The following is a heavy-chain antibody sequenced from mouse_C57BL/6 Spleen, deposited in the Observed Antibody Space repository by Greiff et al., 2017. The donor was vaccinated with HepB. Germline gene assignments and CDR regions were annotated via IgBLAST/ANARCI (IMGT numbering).Heavy chain of an antibody. D-gene: IGHD2-1*01. J-gene: IGHJ4*01. Sequence: VQLQQSGAELVMPGASVKLSCKASGYTFTSYWMHWVKQRPGQGLEWIGEIDPSDSYTNYNQKFKGKSTLTVDKSSSTAYMQLSSLTSEDSAVYYCARGYGNYDAMDYWGQGTSVTVSS. CDR3: ARGYGNYDAMDY. CDR2: IDPSDSYT. CDR1: GYTFTSYW. V-gene: IGHV1-69*01.